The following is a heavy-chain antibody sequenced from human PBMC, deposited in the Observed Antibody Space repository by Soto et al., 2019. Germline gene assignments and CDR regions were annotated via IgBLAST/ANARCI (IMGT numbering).Heavy chain of an antibody. CDR3: PRGLVDTAMVPAFDI. CDR2: ISAYNGNT. V-gene: IGHV1-18*01. D-gene: IGHD5-18*01. CDR1: VYTFTSYG. J-gene: IGHJ3*02. Sequence: GASVEVSCKASVYTFTSYGISWVRQAPGQGLEWMGWISAYNGNTNYAQKLQGRVTMTTDTSTSTAYMELRSLRSDDTALYYCPRGLVDTAMVPAFDIWGQGTMVTVSS.